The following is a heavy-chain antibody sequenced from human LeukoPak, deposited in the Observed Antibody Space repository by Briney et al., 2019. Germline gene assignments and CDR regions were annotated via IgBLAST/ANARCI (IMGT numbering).Heavy chain of an antibody. D-gene: IGHD3-10*01. CDR2: ISAYNGNT. CDR1: GYTFTSYG. CDR3: ARVKRRWDSGVQAFDY. Sequence: ASVKVSCKASGYTFTSYGISWVRQAPGQGLEWMGWISAYNGNTNYVQKLQGRVTMTTDTSTSTAYMELRSLRSDDTAVYYCARVKRRWDSGVQAFDYWGQGTLVTVSS. V-gene: IGHV1-18*01. J-gene: IGHJ4*02.